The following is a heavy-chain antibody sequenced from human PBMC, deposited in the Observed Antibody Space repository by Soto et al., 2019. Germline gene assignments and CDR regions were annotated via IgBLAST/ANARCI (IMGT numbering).Heavy chain of an antibody. CDR3: AGQLVMIYYYYGMDV. J-gene: IGHJ6*02. CDR1: GGTFSSDA. CDR2: IIPIFGTA. Sequence: SVKVSCKASGGTFSSDAISWVRQAPGQGLEWMGGIIPIFGTANYAQKFQGRVTITADESTSTAYMELSSLRSEDTAVYYCAGQLVMIYYYYGMDVWGQGTTVTVS. D-gene: IGHD3-22*01. V-gene: IGHV1-69*13.